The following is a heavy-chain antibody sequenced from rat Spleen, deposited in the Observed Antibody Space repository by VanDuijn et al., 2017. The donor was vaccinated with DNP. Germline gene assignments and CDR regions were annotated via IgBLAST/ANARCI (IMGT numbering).Heavy chain of an antibody. V-gene: IGHV3-1*01. CDR3: ARWTRYFDY. D-gene: IGHD1-7*01. Sequence: EVQLQESGSGLVKPSQSLSLTCSVTGSSITSNYWGWIRKFPGNKMEYIGHISYSGSTIYNPSLKSRVSITRDTSKNHFFLHLNSVTTEDTATYYCARWTRYFDYWGQGVMVTVSS. CDR2: ISYSGST. J-gene: IGHJ2*01. CDR1: GSSITSNY.